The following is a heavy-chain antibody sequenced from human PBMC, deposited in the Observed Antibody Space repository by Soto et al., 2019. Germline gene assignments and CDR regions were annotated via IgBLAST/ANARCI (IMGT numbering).Heavy chain of an antibody. CDR1: GGSISSSSYY. J-gene: IGHJ5*01. V-gene: IGHV4-39*01. Sequence: QLQLQESGPGLLKPSETLSLTCTVSGGSISSSSYYWGWVRQSPGMGLAWIGSIYYSGSTYYNPSLKSRITISVDMARNQFSLKLSSVTAADTAVYYCARMAGSCYSLVDSWGHGTLVTVSS. CDR2: IYYSGST. CDR3: ARMAGSCYSLVDS. D-gene: IGHD2-15*01.